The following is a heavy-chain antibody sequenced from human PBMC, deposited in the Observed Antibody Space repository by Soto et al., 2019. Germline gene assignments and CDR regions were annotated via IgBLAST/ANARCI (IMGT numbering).Heavy chain of an antibody. Sequence: PSETLSLTCTVSGASMSPYYWSSIRQDPGVGLEWIAYVYYSGYTHYNPSLKSRVTISVDTSKNQFSLKLTSVTAADTAVYYCAGGLATVEIDYWGLGAALTVSS. V-gene: IGHV4-59*03. CDR3: AGGLATVEIDY. J-gene: IGHJ4*02. D-gene: IGHD4-4*01. CDR2: VYYSGYT. CDR1: GASMSPYY.